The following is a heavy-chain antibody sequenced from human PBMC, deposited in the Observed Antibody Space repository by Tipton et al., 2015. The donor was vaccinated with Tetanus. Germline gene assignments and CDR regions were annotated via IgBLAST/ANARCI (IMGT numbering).Heavy chain of an antibody. Sequence: TLSLTCSVSGGSISGSSYYWSWIRQPPGKALEWIGSIYYSGRTFYHPSLQSRVTISVYTSKNHFSLRMSSGTAADTAVYFCARHPPPYYYGSGSYLDYWGQGTPVTVSS. CDR3: ARHPPPYYYGSGSYLDY. J-gene: IGHJ4*02. CDR2: IYYSGRT. D-gene: IGHD3-10*01. CDR1: GGSISGSSYY. V-gene: IGHV4-39*01.